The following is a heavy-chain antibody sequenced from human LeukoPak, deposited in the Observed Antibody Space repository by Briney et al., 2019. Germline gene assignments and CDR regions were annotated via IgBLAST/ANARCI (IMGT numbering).Heavy chain of an antibody. Sequence: HPGGSLRLSCAASGFTFSSYAMHWVRQAPGKGLEWVAVISYDGSNKYYADSVKGRFTISRDNAKNSLYLQMNSLRAEDTAVYYCARVEGIAAVEDYWGQGTLVTVSS. CDR1: GFTFSSYA. D-gene: IGHD6-13*01. V-gene: IGHV3-30*04. CDR3: ARVEGIAAVEDY. J-gene: IGHJ4*02. CDR2: ISYDGSNK.